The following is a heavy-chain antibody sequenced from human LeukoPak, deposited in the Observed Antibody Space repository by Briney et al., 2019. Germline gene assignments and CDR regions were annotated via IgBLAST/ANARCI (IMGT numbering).Heavy chain of an antibody. CDR3: ARVRSSSSYSSSWYGDY. V-gene: IGHV1-18*01. CDR1: GYIFTTYD. J-gene: IGHJ4*02. CDR2: ISSYNGNT. Sequence: ASVKVSCKASGYIFTTYDVSWVRQAPEQGLEWMGWISSYNGNTNYAQKLQGRITMTTDTSTNTAYMELTSLRSDDTAVYHCARVRSSSSYSSSWYGDYWGQGTLVTVSS. D-gene: IGHD6-13*01.